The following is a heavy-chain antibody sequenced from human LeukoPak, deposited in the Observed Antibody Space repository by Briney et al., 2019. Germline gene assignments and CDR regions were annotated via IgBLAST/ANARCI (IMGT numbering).Heavy chain of an antibody. Sequence: SETLSLTCTVSGGSISSSTYYWGWIRQSPGKGLEWIGSISYTGNTYYNPSLKSRVTMSVDTSKNQFSLKLSSVTAADTAVYYCARTNGWNNWFDPWGQGTLVTVSS. J-gene: IGHJ5*02. CDR3: ARTNGWNNWFDP. V-gene: IGHV4-39*07. D-gene: IGHD2-8*01. CDR2: ISYTGNT. CDR1: GGSISSSTYY.